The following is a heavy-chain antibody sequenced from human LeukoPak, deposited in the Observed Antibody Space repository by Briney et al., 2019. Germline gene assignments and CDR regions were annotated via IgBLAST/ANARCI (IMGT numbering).Heavy chain of an antibody. CDR1: GGSISSYY. D-gene: IGHD3-3*01. J-gene: IGHJ4*02. CDR3: ARVLRLGINYYFDY. Sequence: PETLSLTCTVSGGSISSYYWSWIRQPAGKGLEWIGRIYTSGSTNYNPSLKSRVTMSVDTSKNPFSLKLSSVTAADTAVYYCARVLRLGINYYFDYWGQGTLVTVSS. V-gene: IGHV4-4*07. CDR2: IYTSGST.